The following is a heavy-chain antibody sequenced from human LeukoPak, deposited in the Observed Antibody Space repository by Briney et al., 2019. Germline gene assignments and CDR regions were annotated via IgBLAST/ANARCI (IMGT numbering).Heavy chain of an antibody. CDR1: GFTFRDYY. CDR3: AREHMGVSAFDV. CDR2: ISNSDSIT. J-gene: IGHJ3*01. Sequence: PGWSLRLSCAASGFTFRDYYMSWLRQAPGKGLEWVSYISNSDSITKYADSVEGRIPISRDNAKNSVYLQMNSLRVEDTAVYYCAREHMGVSAFDVWGQGTMVTVSS. D-gene: IGHD1-26*01. V-gene: IGHV3-11*01.